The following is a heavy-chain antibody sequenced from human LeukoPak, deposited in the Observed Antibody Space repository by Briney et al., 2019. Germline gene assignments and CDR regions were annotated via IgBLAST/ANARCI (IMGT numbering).Heavy chain of an antibody. CDR3: ARASLDDYLDY. CDR2: ISSSGSTI. Sequence: PGGSLRLSCAASGFIFSSYSMNWVRQAPGKGLEWVSYISSSGSTIYYADSVKGRFTISRHNSKNTLYLQMNSLRAEDTAVYYCARASLDDYLDYWGQGTLVTVSS. CDR1: GFIFSSYS. J-gene: IGHJ4*02. V-gene: IGHV3-48*01.